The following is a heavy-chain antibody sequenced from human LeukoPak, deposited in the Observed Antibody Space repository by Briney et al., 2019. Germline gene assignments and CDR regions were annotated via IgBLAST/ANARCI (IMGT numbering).Heavy chain of an antibody. CDR3: AGPYDTTGHAFDY. Sequence: PGGSLKLSCAASGFTFGGSAMHWVRQASGKGPEWVGRIRTKGNDYATAYAASVKGRSTISRDDSKNTAYLQMNSLKTEDTAVYYCAGPYDTTGHAFDYWGRGTLVTVSS. CDR2: IRTKGNDYAT. D-gene: IGHD3-22*01. CDR1: GFTFGGSA. J-gene: IGHJ4*02. V-gene: IGHV3-73*01.